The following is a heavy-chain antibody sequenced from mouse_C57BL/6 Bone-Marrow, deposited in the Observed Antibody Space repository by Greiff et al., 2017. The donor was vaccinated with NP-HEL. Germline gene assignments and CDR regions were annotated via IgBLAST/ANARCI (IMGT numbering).Heavy chain of an antibody. CDR1: GYTFTSYW. J-gene: IGHJ2*01. CDR3: ARRRWAYYFDY. Sequence: QVQLQQPGAELVRPGSSVKLSCKASGYTFTSYWMHWVKQRPIQGLEWIGNIDPSDSETHYNQKFKDKATLTVDKSSSTAYMQLSSLTSEDSAVYYCARRRWAYYFDYWGQGTTLTVSS. D-gene: IGHD1-1*02. CDR2: IDPSDSET. V-gene: IGHV1-52*01.